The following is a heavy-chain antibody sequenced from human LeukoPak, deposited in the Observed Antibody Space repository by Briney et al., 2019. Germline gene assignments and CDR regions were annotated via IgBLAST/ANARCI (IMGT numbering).Heavy chain of an antibody. CDR2: IYYSGST. Sequence: SSETLSLTCTVSGGSISSYYWSWIRQPPGKGLEWIGYIYYSGSTNYNPSLKSRVTISVDTFKNQFSLKLSSVTAADTAVYYCARYSSSWYFAFDIWGQGTMVTVSS. J-gene: IGHJ3*02. CDR1: GGSISSYY. CDR3: ARYSSSWYFAFDI. D-gene: IGHD6-13*01. V-gene: IGHV4-59*01.